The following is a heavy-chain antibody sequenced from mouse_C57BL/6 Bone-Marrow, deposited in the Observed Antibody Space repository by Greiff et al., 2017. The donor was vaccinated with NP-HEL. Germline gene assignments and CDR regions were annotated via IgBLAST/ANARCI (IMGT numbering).Heavy chain of an antibody. CDR3: ARQGDVGNFDY. V-gene: IGHV5-9*01. J-gene: IGHJ2*01. Sequence: EVQLVESGGGLVKPGGSLKLSCAASGFTFSSYTMSWVRQTPEKRLAWVATISGGGGNTYYPDSVKGRFTISRDNAKNTLYLQMSSLRSEDTALYYCARQGDVGNFDYWGQGTTLTVSS. D-gene: IGHD3-1*01. CDR2: ISGGGGNT. CDR1: GFTFSSYT.